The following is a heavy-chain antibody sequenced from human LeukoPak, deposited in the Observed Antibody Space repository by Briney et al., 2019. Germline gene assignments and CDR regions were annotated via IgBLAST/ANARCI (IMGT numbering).Heavy chain of an antibody. CDR3: AKGGAARLEVLPAATDY. D-gene: IGHD2-2*01. CDR1: GFTVSSNY. CDR2: IYSGGST. J-gene: IGHJ4*02. Sequence: GGSLRLSCAASGFTVSSNYMSWVRQAPGKGLEWVSVIYSGGSTYYADSVKGRFTISRDNSKNTLYLQMNSLRAEDTAVYYCAKGGAARLEVLPAATDYWGQGTLVTVSS. V-gene: IGHV3-53*01.